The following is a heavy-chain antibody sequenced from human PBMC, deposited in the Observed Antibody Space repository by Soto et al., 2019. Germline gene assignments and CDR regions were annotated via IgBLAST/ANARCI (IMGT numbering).Heavy chain of an antibody. D-gene: IGHD3-16*01. J-gene: IGHJ3*02. V-gene: IGHV4-39*01. CDR2: IYNSGTACTT. CDR1: GCSSCSTTKC. CDR3: ARHDDSGFLIGGFDI. Sequence: SETLSLNSSFSGCSSCSTTKCRDCIRTPSGMGLEWIGAIYNSGTACTTSYSPSFNSRVTISLDTSRNQFSLNLASVTAADTAVYYCARHDDSGFLIGGFDIWGQGTVVT.